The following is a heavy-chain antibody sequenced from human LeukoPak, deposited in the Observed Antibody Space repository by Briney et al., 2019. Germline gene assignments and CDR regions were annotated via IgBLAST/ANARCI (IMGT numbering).Heavy chain of an antibody. CDR3: ARWDGYNYLVDH. Sequence: ASVKVSCKASGYTFTGYYMHWVRQAPGQGLEWMGWINPNSGGTNYAQKFQGRVTMTRDTSISTAYMELSRLRSDDTAVYYCARWDGYNYLVDHWGQGTLVTVSS. CDR2: INPNSGGT. J-gene: IGHJ4*02. CDR1: GYTFTGYY. D-gene: IGHD5-24*01. V-gene: IGHV1-2*02.